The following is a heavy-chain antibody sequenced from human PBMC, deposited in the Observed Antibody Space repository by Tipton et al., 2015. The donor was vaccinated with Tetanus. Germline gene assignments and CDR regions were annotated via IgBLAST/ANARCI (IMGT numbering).Heavy chain of an antibody. V-gene: IGHV3-9*01. CDR3: AKDVNWNLRYFQQ. CDR1: GFTFDDYG. J-gene: IGHJ1*01. CDR2: ITWNSGVT. Sequence: SLRLSCAASGFTFDDYGMHWVRQVPGKGLEWVSGITWNSGVTAHADSVKGRLIISRDNARNSLYLQFNSLRVEDTAVYYCAKDVNWNLRYFQQWGQGTVVTVSS. D-gene: IGHD1-1*01.